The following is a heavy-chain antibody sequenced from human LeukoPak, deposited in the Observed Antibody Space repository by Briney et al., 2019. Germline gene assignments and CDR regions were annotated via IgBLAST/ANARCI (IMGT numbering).Heavy chain of an antibody. CDR3: ARDLGNSGWYTFDY. V-gene: IGHV6-1*01. D-gene: IGHD6-19*01. Sequence: SQTLSVTCAISGDSVSSNNGAWNWIRQSPSRGLEWLGRTYYRSKWYNDYAESMKGRITINSDTSKNQFSLQLNPVTPEDTAVYYCARDLGNSGWYTFDYWGQGTLVTVPS. J-gene: IGHJ4*02. CDR2: TYYRSKWYN. CDR1: GDSVSSNNGA.